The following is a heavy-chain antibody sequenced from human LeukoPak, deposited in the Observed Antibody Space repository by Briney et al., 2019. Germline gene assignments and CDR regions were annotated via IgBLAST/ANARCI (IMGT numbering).Heavy chain of an antibody. J-gene: IGHJ4*02. CDR2: ISYSGST. Sequence: PSETLSLTCTVSGDSISSSDYYWGWIRQPPGKGLGWIGTISYSGSTYYNPSLQSRVTICVDTFKNQFSLELSSVTAADTAVYYCARGSRRLADFHYWGQGTLVTVSS. CDR3: ARGSRRLADFHY. CDR1: GDSISSSDYY. V-gene: IGHV4-39*01. D-gene: IGHD1-26*01.